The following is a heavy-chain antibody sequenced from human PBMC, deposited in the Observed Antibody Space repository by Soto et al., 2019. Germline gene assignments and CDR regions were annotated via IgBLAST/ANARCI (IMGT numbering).Heavy chain of an antibody. V-gene: IGHV1-8*01. CDR2: VSPDNGNA. Sequence: QVQVVQSRAEVKKPGASVKVSCKTSGYTFTDYDINWVRQAPGQGLEWMGWVSPDNGNAGYAQHFQGRVTSTSDTSISTAYMELSSLTSEDTAVYYCEVTTGYWGQGTMVTVSS. CDR3: EVTTGY. J-gene: IGHJ4*02. D-gene: IGHD2-21*02. CDR1: GYTFTDYD.